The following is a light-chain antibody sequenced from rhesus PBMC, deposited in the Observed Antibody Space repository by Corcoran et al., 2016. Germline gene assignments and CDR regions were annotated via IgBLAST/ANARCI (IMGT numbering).Light chain of an antibody. CDR2: KAS. CDR1: QSISSW. J-gene: IGKJ3*01. CDR3: QQYSSRPLT. Sequence: DIQMTQSPSSLSASVGDTVTITCRASQSISSWLAWYQQKQGKAPKLIIYKASSLQSGVPSRFSGRGSVTDFTLTISSLQSEDFATYYCQQYSSRPLTFGPGTKLDIK. V-gene: IGKV1-22*01.